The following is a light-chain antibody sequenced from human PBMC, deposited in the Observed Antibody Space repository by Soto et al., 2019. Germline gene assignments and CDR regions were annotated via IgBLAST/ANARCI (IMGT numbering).Light chain of an antibody. CDR3: QQIYRALFT. Sequence: DIQMTQSPSSLSASVGDRVTITCRASQTITNYLNWYQQKPGKAPKLLIYGASRIQSGVPSRFSSRGCGTDITITISSLQEEDFVTYYCQQIYRALFTFGPRTKVDIK. CDR1: QTITNY. J-gene: IGKJ3*01. CDR2: GAS. V-gene: IGKV1-39*01.